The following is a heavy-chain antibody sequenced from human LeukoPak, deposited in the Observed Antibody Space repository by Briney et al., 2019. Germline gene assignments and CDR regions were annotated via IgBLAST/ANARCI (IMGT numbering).Heavy chain of an antibody. J-gene: IGHJ4*02. CDR3: ARSRFGELWVDY. V-gene: IGHV1-2*02. CDR2: INPNSGGS. Sequence: ASVKVSCKASGYTFTGYYMHWVRQAPGQGLEWMGWINPNSGGSNYAQKFQGRVTMTRDTSISTAYMELSRLRSDDTAVYYCARSRFGELWVDYWGQGTLVTVSS. CDR1: GYTFTGYY. D-gene: IGHD3-10*01.